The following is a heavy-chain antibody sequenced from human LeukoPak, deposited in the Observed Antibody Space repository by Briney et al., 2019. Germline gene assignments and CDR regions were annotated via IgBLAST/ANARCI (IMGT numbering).Heavy chain of an antibody. CDR3: ARAVYYDILTGSVARGMDV. CDR2: ISSSSSTI. Sequence: PGGSLRLSCAASGFTFSSYSMNWVRQAPGKGLEWVSYISSSSSTIYYADSVKGRFTISRDNAKNSLYLQMNSLRAEDTAVYYCARAVYYDILTGSVARGMDVWGQGTTVTVSS. D-gene: IGHD3-9*01. V-gene: IGHV3-48*01. J-gene: IGHJ6*02. CDR1: GFTFSSYS.